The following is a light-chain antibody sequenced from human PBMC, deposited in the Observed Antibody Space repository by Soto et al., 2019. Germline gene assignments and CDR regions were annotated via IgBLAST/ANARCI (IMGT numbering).Light chain of an antibody. V-gene: IGLV2-23*02. CDR3: CSRL. J-gene: IGLJ2*01. Sequence: QSALTQPASVSGSPGQSITISCTGTSSDPATYNLVSWYQHRPGKAPQLIIYEVAKRPSGVPARFSGSQSGDTASLTISGLQAEDEADYYCCSRLFGGGTKLTVL. CDR2: EVA. CDR1: SSDPATYNL.